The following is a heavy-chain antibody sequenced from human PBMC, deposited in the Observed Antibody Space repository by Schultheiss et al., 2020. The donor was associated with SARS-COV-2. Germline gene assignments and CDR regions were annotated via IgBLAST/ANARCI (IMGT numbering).Heavy chain of an antibody. D-gene: IGHD4/OR15-4a*01. J-gene: IGHJ6*02. V-gene: IGHV4-4*07. CDR2: IYTSGST. CDR1: GGSISSYY. CDR3: AKSNFHWDYYGMDV. Sequence: SETLSLTCTVSGGSISSYYWSWIRQPAGKGLEWIGRIYTSGSTYYNPSLKSRVTISVDTSKNQFSLKLSSVTAADTAVYYCAKSNFHWDYYGMDVWGQGTTVTVSS.